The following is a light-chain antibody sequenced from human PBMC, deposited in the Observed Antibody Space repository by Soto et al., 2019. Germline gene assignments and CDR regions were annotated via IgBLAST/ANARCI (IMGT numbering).Light chain of an antibody. CDR1: QSVSSNF. V-gene: IGKV3-20*01. CDR2: GAS. CDR3: HRYSSSRRT. J-gene: IGKJ1*01. Sequence: EIVLTQCPGTLSLSPGERVTLSCRASQSVSSNFLAWYQQKPGQAPRLLIYGASNRAAGIPDRFSGSGSGTDFTLTISRLEPEDFAVYYCHRYSSSRRTVGQGTKVDIK.